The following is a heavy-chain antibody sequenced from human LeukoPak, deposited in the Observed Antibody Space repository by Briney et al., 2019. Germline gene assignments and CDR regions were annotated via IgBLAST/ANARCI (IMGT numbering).Heavy chain of an antibody. CDR1: GFPFSNYS. V-gene: IGHV3-48*04. D-gene: IGHD1-1*01. CDR2: IGLSSGNT. CDR3: ARDHNYAFDN. Sequence: GGSLRLSCTASGFPFSNYSMNWVRQAPGKGLEWISYIGLSSGNTKYADSVKGRFTISADNARNSLYLQMNSLRVEDTAVDYCARDHNYAFDNWGQGTLVSVSS. J-gene: IGHJ4*02.